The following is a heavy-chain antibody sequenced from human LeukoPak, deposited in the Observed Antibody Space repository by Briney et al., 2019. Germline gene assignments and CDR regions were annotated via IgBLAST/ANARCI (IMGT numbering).Heavy chain of an antibody. V-gene: IGHV1-18*01. CDR1: GYTFTSYG. CDR3: ARDVMIVVVITDYYYYGMDV. D-gene: IGHD3-22*01. CDR2: INAYNGNT. J-gene: IGHJ6*02. Sequence: ASMKVSCKASGYTFTSYGISWVRQAPGQGLEWMGWINAYNGNTNYARKLQGRVTMTTDTSTSTAYMELRSLRSDDTAVYYCARDVMIVVVITDYYYYGMDVWGQGTTVTVSS.